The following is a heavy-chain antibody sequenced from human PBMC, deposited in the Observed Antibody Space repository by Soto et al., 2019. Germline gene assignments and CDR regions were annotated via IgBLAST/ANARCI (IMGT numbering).Heavy chain of an antibody. V-gene: IGHV4-4*02. D-gene: IGHD2-21*01. Sequence: QVQLQESGPGLVKPSGTLSLTCVVSGGSLRSTDWWNWVRQSPGKGLEWVGEIDYSGRSKSNPSLKSRATLSTDKSANHFSLSLRSVTAADTAVYYCAGVDCSRGYCYFDFWGQGTLVTVSS. CDR3: AGVDCSRGYCYFDF. CDR1: GGSLRSTDW. J-gene: IGHJ4*02. CDR2: IDYSGRS.